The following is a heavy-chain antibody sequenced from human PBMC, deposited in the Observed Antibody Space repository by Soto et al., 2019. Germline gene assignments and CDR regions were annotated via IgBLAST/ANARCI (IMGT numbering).Heavy chain of an antibody. Sequence: ASVKVSCKASGYTFTSYAMHWVRQAPGQRLEWMGWINAGNGNTKYSQKFQGRVTITRDTSASTAYMELSSLRSEDTAVYYCAREEVGYCSGGSCYTVSCYGMDVWGQVTTVTVSS. CDR1: GYTFTSYA. CDR3: AREEVGYCSGGSCYTVSCYGMDV. J-gene: IGHJ6*02. CDR2: INAGNGNT. V-gene: IGHV1-3*01. D-gene: IGHD2-15*01.